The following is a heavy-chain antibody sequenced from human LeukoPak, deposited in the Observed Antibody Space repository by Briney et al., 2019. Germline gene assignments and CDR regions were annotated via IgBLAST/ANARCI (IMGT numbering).Heavy chain of an antibody. V-gene: IGHV4-59*01. CDR1: GGSISSYY. CDR3: ARDRYGGFDY. J-gene: IGHJ4*02. Sequence: SETLSLTCTVSGGSISSYYWSWIRQPPGKGLEWVGYIYYSGSTNYNPSLKSRVTISVDTSKNQFSLKLSSVTAADTAVYYCARDRYGGFDYWGQGTLVTVSS. D-gene: IGHD1-26*01. CDR2: IYYSGST.